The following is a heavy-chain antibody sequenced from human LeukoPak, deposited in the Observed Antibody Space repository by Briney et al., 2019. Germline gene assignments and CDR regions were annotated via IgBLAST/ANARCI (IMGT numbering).Heavy chain of an antibody. J-gene: IGHJ5*02. D-gene: IGHD2-2*01. CDR1: GGSISSGGYY. Sequence: SETLSLTCTVSGGSISSGGYYWSWIRQHPGKGLEWIGYIYYSGSTYYNPSLKSRVTMSVDTSKNQFSLKLSSVTAADTAVYYCAREGGAVPAAPSFDPWGQGTLVTVSS. CDR3: AREGGAVPAAPSFDP. CDR2: IYYSGST. V-gene: IGHV4-31*03.